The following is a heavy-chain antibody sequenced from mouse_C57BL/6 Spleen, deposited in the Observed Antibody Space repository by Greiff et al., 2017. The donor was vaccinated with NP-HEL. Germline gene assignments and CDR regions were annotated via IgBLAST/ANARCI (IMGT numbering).Heavy chain of an antibody. CDR1: GYTFTSYW. V-gene: IGHV1-7*01. Sequence: QVQLQQSGAELAKPGASVKLSCKASGYTFTSYWMHWVKQRPGQGLEWIGYINPSSGYTKYNQKFKDKATLTADKSSSTAYMQLSSLTYEDSAVYCCARSPPYDYYAMDYWGQGTSVTVSS. J-gene: IGHJ4*01. CDR3: ARSPPYDYYAMDY. CDR2: INPSSGYT.